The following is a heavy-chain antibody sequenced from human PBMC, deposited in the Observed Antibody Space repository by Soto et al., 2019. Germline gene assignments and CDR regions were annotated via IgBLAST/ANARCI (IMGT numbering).Heavy chain of an antibody. Sequence: GGSLRLCCAASGFTFSSYAMSWVRQAPGKGLEWVSAISGSGGSTYYADSVKGRFTISRDNSKNTLYLQMNSLRAEDTAVYYCAKSKGPVDAFDIWGQGTMVTVSS. CDR2: ISGSGGST. CDR1: GFTFSSYA. V-gene: IGHV3-23*01. CDR3: AKSKGPVDAFDI. J-gene: IGHJ3*02.